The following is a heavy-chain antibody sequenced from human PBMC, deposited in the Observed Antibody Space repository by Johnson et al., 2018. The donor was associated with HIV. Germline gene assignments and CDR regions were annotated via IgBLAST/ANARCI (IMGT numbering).Heavy chain of an antibody. CDR2: INQDGSDK. CDR1: GFTFSNHH. Sequence: QVQLVESGGGVVQPGRSLRLSCAVSGFTFSNHHMTWVRQAPGKGLEWVANINQDGSDKYYADSVKGRFTISRDNSKNTLYLQMNSLRAEDTAVYYCAKSGFSGSYQGAYDIWGQGTMVTVSS. V-gene: IGHV3-30*18. J-gene: IGHJ3*02. D-gene: IGHD1-26*01. CDR3: AKSGFSGSYQGAYDI.